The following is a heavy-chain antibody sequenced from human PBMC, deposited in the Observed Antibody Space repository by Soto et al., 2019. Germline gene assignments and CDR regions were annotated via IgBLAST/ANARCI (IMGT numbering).Heavy chain of an antibody. Sequence: QVQLVQSGAEVKKPGASVKVSCKASGYTFTSYGISWVRQAPGQGLEWMGWISAYNGNTNYAQKLQGRVTMTTDTSPSSADMELRSLRSDDTAVYYCARGMTRDFWSGFDRFAHWSKGTLFTVSS. V-gene: IGHV1-18*01. CDR3: ARGMTRDFWSGFDRFAH. D-gene: IGHD3-3*01. CDR2: ISAYNGNT. CDR1: GYTFTSYG. J-gene: IGHJ5*02.